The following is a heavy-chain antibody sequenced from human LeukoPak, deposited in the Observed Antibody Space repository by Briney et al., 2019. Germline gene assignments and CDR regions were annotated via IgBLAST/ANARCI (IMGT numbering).Heavy chain of an antibody. D-gene: IGHD3-22*01. CDR2: ISSSSSTI. Sequence: GGSVRLSCAASGFIFSSYSMNWVRQAPGKGLEWVSYISSSSSTIYYADSVKGRFTISRDNAKNSLYLQLNSLRAEDTAVYYCARVLHKRNYDSSDYYASWGQGTLVTVSS. CDR3: ARVLHKRNYDSSDYYAS. V-gene: IGHV3-48*01. CDR1: GFIFSSYS. J-gene: IGHJ5*02.